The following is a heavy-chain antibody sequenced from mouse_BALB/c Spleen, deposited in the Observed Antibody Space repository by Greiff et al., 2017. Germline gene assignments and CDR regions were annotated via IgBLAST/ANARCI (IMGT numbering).Heavy chain of an antibody. Sequence: EVQGVESGGGLVQPGGSLKLSCAASGFTFSSYTMSWVRQTPEKRLEWVAYISNGGGSTYYPDTVKGRFTISRDNAKNTLYLQMSSLKSEDTAMYYCARSYGYVSYFDYWGQGTTLTVSS. J-gene: IGHJ2*01. CDR1: GFTFSSYT. CDR3: ARSYGYVSYFDY. V-gene: IGHV5-12-2*01. CDR2: ISNGGGST. D-gene: IGHD1-2*01.